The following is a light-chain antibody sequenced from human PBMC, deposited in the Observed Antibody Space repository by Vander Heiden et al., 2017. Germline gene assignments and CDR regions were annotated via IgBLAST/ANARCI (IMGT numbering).Light chain of an antibody. Sequence: EIVLPQSPATLSLSPGERATLSCRASQSVNIFLAWYQQKPGQAPRLLISNASNRATGIPARFSGSGSGTDFTLTISGLDPEDFAVYYCQQRSNWPITFGQGTRLEIK. CDR2: NAS. CDR3: QQRSNWPIT. J-gene: IGKJ5*01. CDR1: QSVNIF. V-gene: IGKV3-11*01.